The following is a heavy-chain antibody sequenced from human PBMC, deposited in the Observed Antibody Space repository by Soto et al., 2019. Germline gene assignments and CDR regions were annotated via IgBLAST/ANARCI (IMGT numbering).Heavy chain of an antibody. CDR1: GFTFSSYW. CDR3: ARDLSLTGYRNPFDY. Sequence: GGSLRLSCAASGFTFSSYWMHWVRQAPGKGLVWVSRINSDGSSTSYADSVKGRFTISRDNAKNTLYLQMNSLRAEDTAVYYCARDLSLTGYRNPFDYWGQGTLVTVSS. V-gene: IGHV3-74*01. D-gene: IGHD3-9*01. CDR2: INSDGSST. J-gene: IGHJ4*02.